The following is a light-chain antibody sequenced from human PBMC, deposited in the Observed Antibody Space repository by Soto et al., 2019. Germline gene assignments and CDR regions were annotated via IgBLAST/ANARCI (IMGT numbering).Light chain of an antibody. Sequence: DIQMTQSPSTLSASIGDRVSITFRASQSISKWLAWHQQKPGKAPKLLIHDATSLESGVPSRFSGSGSGTEFTLTISSLQPDDFATYYCQQYSSYWTFAQGTKVDIK. CDR2: DAT. V-gene: IGKV1-5*01. CDR3: QQYSSYWT. CDR1: QSISKW. J-gene: IGKJ1*01.